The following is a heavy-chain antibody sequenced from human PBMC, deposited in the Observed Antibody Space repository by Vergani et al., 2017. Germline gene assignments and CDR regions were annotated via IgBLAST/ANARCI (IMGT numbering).Heavy chain of an antibody. Sequence: EVQLVQSGAEVKKPGESLRISCKGSGYSFTSYWISWVRQMPGKGLEWMGRIDPSDSYTNYSPSFQGHVTIAADKSISTAYLQWSSLKSSDTAMYYCAAPGLYCSSTSGIGVWGQGTLVTVSS. CDR1: GYSFTSYW. J-gene: IGHJ4*02. CDR3: AAPGLYCSSTSGIGV. V-gene: IGHV5-10-1*03. CDR2: IDPSDSYT. D-gene: IGHD2-2*01.